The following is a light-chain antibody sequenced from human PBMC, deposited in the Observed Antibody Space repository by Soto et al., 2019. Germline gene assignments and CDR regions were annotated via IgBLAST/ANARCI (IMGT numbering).Light chain of an antibody. Sequence: QAVLTQPPSASGSPGQSVTISCTGTSSDVGAYKYVSWYQQYPGKAPKLMIYEVSKRPSGVPDRFSGSKSGNTASLTVSGLQAEDEADYYCTSYVGSDIWVFGGGTKL. J-gene: IGLJ3*02. CDR2: EVS. CDR1: SSDVGAYKY. CDR3: TSYVGSDIWV. V-gene: IGLV2-8*01.